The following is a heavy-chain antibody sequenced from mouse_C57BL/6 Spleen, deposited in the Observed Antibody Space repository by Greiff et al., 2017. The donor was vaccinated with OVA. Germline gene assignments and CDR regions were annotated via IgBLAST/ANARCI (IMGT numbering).Heavy chain of an antibody. CDR3: ARGGYYGSSSYYFDY. Sequence: QVHVKQPGAELVRPGSSVKLSCKASGYTFTSYWMHWVKQRPIQGLEWIGNIDPSDSETHYNQKFKDKATLTVDKSSSTAYMQLSSLTSEDSAVYYCARGGYYGSSSYYFDYWGQGTTLTVSS. CDR2: IDPSDSET. V-gene: IGHV1-52*01. D-gene: IGHD1-1*01. CDR1: GYTFTSYW. J-gene: IGHJ2*01.